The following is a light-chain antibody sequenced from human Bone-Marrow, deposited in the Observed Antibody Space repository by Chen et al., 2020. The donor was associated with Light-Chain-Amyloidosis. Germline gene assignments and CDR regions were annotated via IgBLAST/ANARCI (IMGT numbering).Light chain of an antibody. J-gene: IGKJ4*01. CDR1: QSISSW. CDR3: QQYNSYPLT. V-gene: IGKV1-5*03. Sequence: DIQMTQSPSTLSASVGDRVTITCRASQSISSWLAWYQQKPGKAPKLLIYKASSLESGVPSRFTGSGSGTEFTLTISSLQPDDLATYYRQQYNSYPLTFGGGTKVEIK. CDR2: KAS.